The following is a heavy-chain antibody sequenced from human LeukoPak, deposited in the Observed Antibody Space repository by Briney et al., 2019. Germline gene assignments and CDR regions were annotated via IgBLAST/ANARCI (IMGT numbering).Heavy chain of an antibody. D-gene: IGHD3-22*01. J-gene: IGHJ4*02. CDR3: AKASAMIVVVSKHFDY. CDR1: GFTSSIYA. Sequence: SLSLSCAASGFTSSIYAMSWVRQAPREGLEWVSAISGRGGSTHYADSVKGRFTISRDNSKNTLYLQMNSLRAEDTAVYYCAKASAMIVVVSKHFDYWGQGTLVTVSS. CDR2: ISGRGGST. V-gene: IGHV3-23*01.